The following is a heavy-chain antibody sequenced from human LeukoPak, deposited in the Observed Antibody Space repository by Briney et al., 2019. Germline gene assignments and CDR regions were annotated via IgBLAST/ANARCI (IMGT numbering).Heavy chain of an antibody. CDR2: IWSDGSNT. CDR1: GFTFSHYG. D-gene: IGHD4-11*01. V-gene: IGHV3-33*06. Sequence: QTGGSLRLSCETSGFTFSHYGMHWVRQAPGAGLEWVAVIWSDGSNTYYADSVKGRFTISRDNSRNTLYLQMSSLRAEHTAVYYCAKDAERGFDYSSSLNYWGQGTLVTVSS. CDR3: AKDAERGFDYSSSLNY. J-gene: IGHJ4*02.